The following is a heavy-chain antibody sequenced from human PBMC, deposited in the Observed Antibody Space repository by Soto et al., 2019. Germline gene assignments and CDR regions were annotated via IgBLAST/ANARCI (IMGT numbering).Heavy chain of an antibody. CDR1: GFIISSHA. CDR2: ISYDGNNK. V-gene: IGHV3-30*03. Sequence: QVQLVESGGGVVQPGGSLRLSCAVSGFIISSHAMHWVRQAPGKGLEWVAVISYDGNNKSYADSVKGRITISRDNSKNTLYLQVNSLRDEDTSVYYCASWGGIASPAYDGPLAPYDYWGQGTLVTVSS. D-gene: IGHD3-16*01. CDR3: ASWGGIASPAYDGPLAPYDY. J-gene: IGHJ4*02.